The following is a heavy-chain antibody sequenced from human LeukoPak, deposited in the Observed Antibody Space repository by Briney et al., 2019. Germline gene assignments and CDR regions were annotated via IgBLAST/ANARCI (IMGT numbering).Heavy chain of an antibody. Sequence: PVKVSCKASGGTFSSYAISWVRQAHGQGLEWMGGIIPIFGTANYAQKFQGRVTITADESTSTAYMELSSLRSEDTAVYYCARMATSSPYYFDYWGQGTLVTVSS. V-gene: IGHV1-69*01. J-gene: IGHJ4*02. D-gene: IGHD5-24*01. CDR1: GGTFSSYA. CDR3: ARMATSSPYYFDY. CDR2: IIPIFGTA.